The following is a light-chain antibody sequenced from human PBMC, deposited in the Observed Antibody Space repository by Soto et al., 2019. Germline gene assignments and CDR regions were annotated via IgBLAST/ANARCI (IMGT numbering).Light chain of an antibody. CDR2: YAS. Sequence: EVVMTQSPATLFVSPGESVTLSCRASESVHRSLAWYQQKPGQGPSLLIYYASTRATGVPDRFTGSGSGTEFTLTISSLQSEDFGVYHCQHYSNWPPTFGPGTKVEIK. J-gene: IGKJ3*01. CDR1: ESVHRS. CDR3: QHYSNWPPT. V-gene: IGKV3-15*01.